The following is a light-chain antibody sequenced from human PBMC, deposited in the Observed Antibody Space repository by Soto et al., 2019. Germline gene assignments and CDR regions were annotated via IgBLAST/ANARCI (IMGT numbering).Light chain of an antibody. CDR1: QDISNY. CDR3: QLYDNLLFFT. V-gene: IGKV1-33*01. Sequence: DIQMTQSPSSLSASVGDRVTITCQASQDISNYLNWYQQKPRKAPKLLIYDASNLDTGVPSRFSGTDSVIDFTFTISSLQLEDIAIYDCQLYDNLLFFTFRAGTKVDMK. CDR2: DAS. J-gene: IGKJ3*01.